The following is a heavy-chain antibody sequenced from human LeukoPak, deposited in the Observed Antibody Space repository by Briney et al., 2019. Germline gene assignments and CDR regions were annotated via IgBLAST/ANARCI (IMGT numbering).Heavy chain of an antibody. CDR1: GYTFTSYG. V-gene: IGHV1-18*01. D-gene: IGHD2-8*01. Sequence: ASVKVSCKASGYTFTSYGISRVRQAPGQGLEWMGWISAYNGNANYAQKFQGRVTMPTDTSTSTAYMELRSLRSDDTAVYYCARVGSYCTNDICHDYWGQGTLVTVSS. CDR2: ISAYNGNA. J-gene: IGHJ4*02. CDR3: ARVGSYCTNDICHDY.